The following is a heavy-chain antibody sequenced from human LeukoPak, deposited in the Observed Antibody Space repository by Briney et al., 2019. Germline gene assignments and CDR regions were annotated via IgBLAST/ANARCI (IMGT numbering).Heavy chain of an antibody. V-gene: IGHV4-34*01. CDR1: GGSFSGYY. CDR2: INHSGST. D-gene: IGHD2-2*01. CDR3: ARGRNQLSSMYYYYYMDV. J-gene: IGHJ6*03. Sequence: SETLSLTCAVYGGSFSGYYWSWIRQPPGKGLEWIGEINHSGSTNYNPSLKSRVTISVDTSKNQFSLKLSSVTAADTAVYYCARGRNQLSSMYYYYYMDVWGKGTAVTVSS.